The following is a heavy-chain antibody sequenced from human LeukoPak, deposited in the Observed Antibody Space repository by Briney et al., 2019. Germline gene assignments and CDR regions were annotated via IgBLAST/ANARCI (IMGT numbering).Heavy chain of an antibody. V-gene: IGHV1-8*01. CDR3: ARGSRIVGATTTLGYYYYYYMDV. CDR2: MNPNSGNT. J-gene: IGHJ6*03. CDR1: GYTFTSYD. D-gene: IGHD1-26*01. Sequence: ASVKVSCKASGYTFTSYDINWVRQATGQGLEWMGWMNPNSGNTGYAQKFQGRVTMTRNTSLRTAYMELSSLRSEDTAVYYCARGSRIVGATTTLGYYYYYYMDVWGKGTTVTISS.